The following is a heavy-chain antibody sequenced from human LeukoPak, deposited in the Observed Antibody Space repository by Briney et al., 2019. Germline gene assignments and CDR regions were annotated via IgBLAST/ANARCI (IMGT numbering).Heavy chain of an antibody. V-gene: IGHV3-43*02. CDR3: AKFYGSGTYYNNYFDF. CDR1: GFKRDEDP. J-gene: IGHJ4*02. CDR2: ITGNGGTT. Sequence: GGSLRRSCAGPGFKRDEDPMHGVRQAPGKGLEWVAAITGNGGTTDYSDSVKGRCTVSRDNNKNSLFLQMNSLRTEDTGLYYCAKFYGSGTYYNNYFDFWGQGTLVTVSS. D-gene: IGHD3-10*01.